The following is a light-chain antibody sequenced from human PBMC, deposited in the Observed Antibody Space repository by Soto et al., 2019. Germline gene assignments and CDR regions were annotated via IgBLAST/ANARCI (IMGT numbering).Light chain of an antibody. CDR2: GAS. Sequence: EIVMTQSPATLSVTPGERATLSCRASQSVSSNLAWYQQKPGQAPRLLIYGASTRATGIPARFSGSGSGTEFTLTISSFLSEDFAVYYCQQYNNWRATFGQGTKV. J-gene: IGKJ1*01. CDR1: QSVSSN. CDR3: QQYNNWRAT. V-gene: IGKV3-15*01.